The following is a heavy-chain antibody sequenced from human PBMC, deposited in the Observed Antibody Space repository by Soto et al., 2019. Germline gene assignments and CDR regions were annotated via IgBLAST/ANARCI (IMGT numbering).Heavy chain of an antibody. CDR3: ARDTDGLHY. Sequence: EVQLVESGGGLVQPGGSLRLSCAASGLIFSNYKMHWFRQAAGKGLVWVSRINTDGSIIDYADSVKGRFTVSRDNAKNTLYMQMNSLRAADTAVYYCARDTDGLHYWGQGTLVTVSS. CDR2: INTDGSII. V-gene: IGHV3-74*01. CDR1: GLIFSNYK. J-gene: IGHJ4*02.